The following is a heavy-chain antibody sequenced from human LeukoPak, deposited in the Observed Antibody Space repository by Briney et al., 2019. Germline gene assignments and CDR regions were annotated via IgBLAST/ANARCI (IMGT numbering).Heavy chain of an antibody. CDR2: INHSGGT. Sequence: SETLSLTCAVYGGSFSGYYWSWIRQPPGKGLEWIGEINHSGGTNYNPSLKSRVTISVDTSKNQFSLKLSSVTAADTAVYYCASLRGPADYWGQGTLVTVSS. J-gene: IGHJ4*02. CDR3: ASLRGPADY. CDR1: GGSFSGYY. V-gene: IGHV4-34*01.